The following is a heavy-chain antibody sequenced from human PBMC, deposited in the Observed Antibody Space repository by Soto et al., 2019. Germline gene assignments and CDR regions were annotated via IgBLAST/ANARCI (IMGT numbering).Heavy chain of an antibody. Sequence: SVKVSCKTSGGTFNTHAISWVRQAPGHGFEWMGGIVPIYGIPSHAQKFQGRVTITADEPTTTVYMELSSLRSDDTAVYYCARGPNWNARYYYYGMDVWGQGTTVTVS. CDR2: IVPIYGIP. J-gene: IGHJ6*02. CDR1: GGTFNTHA. V-gene: IGHV1-69*13. D-gene: IGHD1-1*01. CDR3: ARGPNWNARYYYYGMDV.